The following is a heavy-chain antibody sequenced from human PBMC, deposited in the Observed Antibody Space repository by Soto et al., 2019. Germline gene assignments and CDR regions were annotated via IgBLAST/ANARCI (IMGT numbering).Heavy chain of an antibody. D-gene: IGHD7-27*01. CDR3: AGAPNWAYFDF. V-gene: IGHV4-59*01. CDR2: IYYTGST. CDR1: SGSISTYY. Sequence: ASETLSLTCTVSSGSISTYYWSWIRQPPGKGLEWIGYIYYTGSTNYNPSLKTRVAISMDTSKNQFSLNLSSVTAADTAVYCAGAPNWAYFDFWGLGTLVTVSS. J-gene: IGHJ4*02.